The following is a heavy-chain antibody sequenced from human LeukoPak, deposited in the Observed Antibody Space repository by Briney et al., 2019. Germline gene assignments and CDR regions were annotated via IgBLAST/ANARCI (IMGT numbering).Heavy chain of an antibody. CDR3: ARREVGPTFYYYYYMDV. J-gene: IGHJ6*03. V-gene: IGHV4-34*01. D-gene: IGHD1-26*01. CDR2: VNHSGST. Sequence: SGTLSLTCAVYGGSFSDYYWSWIRQSPGKGLEWIGEVNHSGSTNYNPSLKSRVTISVDTSKNQFSLRLSSVTAADTAVYYCARREVGPTFYYYYYMDVWGKGTTVTVSS. CDR1: GGSFSDYY.